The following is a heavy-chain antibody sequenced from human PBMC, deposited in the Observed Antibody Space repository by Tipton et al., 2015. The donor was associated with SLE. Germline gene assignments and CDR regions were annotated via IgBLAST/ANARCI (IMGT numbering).Heavy chain of an antibody. J-gene: IGHJ4*02. V-gene: IGHV4-39*07. CDR2: ISYTGST. CDR3: ARLAQSRLVDH. CDR1: GGSITISHYY. Sequence: TLSLTCTVSGGSITISHYYWGWIRQSPGKGLEWIGSISYTGSTYYNPSLKSRVTISIDTPKNQFSLNVNSLTAADTAVYYCARLAQSRLVDHWGQGTLVTVSS.